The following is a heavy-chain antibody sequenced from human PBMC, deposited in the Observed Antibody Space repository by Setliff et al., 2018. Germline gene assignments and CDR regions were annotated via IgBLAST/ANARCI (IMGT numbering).Heavy chain of an antibody. D-gene: IGHD5-18*01. CDR3: ARGGYSHGYDHGFDI. Sequence: ASVKVSCKASGYTFTDYAMHWVRQAPGQRLEWMGWINPGNGNTKYSQKFQGRVTITRDTSASTAYMELSSLRSEDTAVYYCARGGYSHGYDHGFDIWGQGTMVTVSS. CDR1: GYTFTDYA. CDR2: INPGNGNT. V-gene: IGHV1-3*01. J-gene: IGHJ3*02.